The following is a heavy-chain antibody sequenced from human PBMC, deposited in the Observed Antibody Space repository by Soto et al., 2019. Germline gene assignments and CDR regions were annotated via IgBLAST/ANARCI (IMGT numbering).Heavy chain of an antibody. CDR3: ARHQGLYDYVWGSYRSNWFDP. CDR1: GGSISSSSYY. CDR2: IYYSGST. V-gene: IGHV4-39*01. D-gene: IGHD3-16*02. Sequence: PSETLSLTCTVSGGSISSSSYYWGWIRQPPGKGLEWIGSIYYSGSTYYNPSLKSRVTISVDTSKNHFSLKLSSVTAADTAVYFCARHQGLYDYVWGSYRSNWFDPWGQGTLVTVSS. J-gene: IGHJ5*02.